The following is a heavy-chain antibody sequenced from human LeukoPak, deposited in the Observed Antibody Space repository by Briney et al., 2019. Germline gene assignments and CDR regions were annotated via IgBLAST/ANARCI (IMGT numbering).Heavy chain of an antibody. J-gene: IGHJ5*02. CDR2: IIPIFGTA. CDR3: ARGYCSSTSCSHLGFDP. CDR1: GGTFSSYA. Sequence: SVKVSCRASGGTFSSYAISWVRQAPGQGLEWMGGIIPIFGTANYAQKFQGRVTITADESTSTAYMELSSLRSEDTAVYYCARGYCSSTSCSHLGFDPWGQGTLVTVSS. D-gene: IGHD2-2*01. V-gene: IGHV1-69*13.